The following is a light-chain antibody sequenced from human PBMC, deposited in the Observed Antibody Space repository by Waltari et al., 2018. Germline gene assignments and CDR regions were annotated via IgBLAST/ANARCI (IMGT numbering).Light chain of an antibody. CDR1: STDLGPYNV. CDR2: EVR. CDR3: CSFAGNSYV. V-gene: IGLV2-23*02. Sequence: QSALTQPASMSASPGQSITIPCTGTSTDLGPYNVVSWYQHHPGKAPKLIIYEVRKRPSGISDRFSRLQAEDEAEYYCCSFAGNSYVFGTGTKVTVL. J-gene: IGLJ1*01.